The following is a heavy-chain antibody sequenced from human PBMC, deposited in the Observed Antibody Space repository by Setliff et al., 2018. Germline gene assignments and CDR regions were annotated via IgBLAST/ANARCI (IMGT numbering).Heavy chain of an antibody. Sequence: GGSLRLSCVVSGFTVNDNFMTWVRQSPGRGLEWVSLIYSGGSTYYTDSVKGRFTISRDNSKNTLYLQMNSLRAEDTAVYYCARGIVVVPAALDVWGKGTTVTVSS. D-gene: IGHD2-2*01. V-gene: IGHV3-53*05. CDR2: IYSGGST. J-gene: IGHJ6*04. CDR1: GFTVNDNF. CDR3: ARGIVVVPAALDV.